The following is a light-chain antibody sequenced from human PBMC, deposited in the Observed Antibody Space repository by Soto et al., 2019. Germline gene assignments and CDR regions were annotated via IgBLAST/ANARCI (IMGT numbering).Light chain of an antibody. CDR3: QQYTSFVT. CDR2: KAS. V-gene: IGKV1-5*03. CDR1: QSISSW. Sequence: DIQKTQSPSTLSACVGDRVTITCRASQSISSWLAWYQQKPGKAPKLLIYKASSLQSGVPSRFSGSGSGTEFTLTISSLQPDDFATYYCQQYTSFVTFGGGTKVEI. J-gene: IGKJ4*01.